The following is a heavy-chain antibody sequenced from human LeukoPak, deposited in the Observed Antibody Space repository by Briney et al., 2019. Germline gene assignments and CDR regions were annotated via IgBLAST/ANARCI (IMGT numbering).Heavy chain of an antibody. D-gene: IGHD2-2*01. J-gene: IGHJ3*02. CDR2: IIPIFGTA. Sequence: GASVKVSCKASGGTFSSYAISWVRQAPGQGLEWMRGIIPIFGTANYAQKFQGRVTITADESTSTAYMELSSLRSEDTAVYYCARRVPAAMVDDAFDIWGQGTMVTVSS. CDR1: GGTFSSYA. CDR3: ARRVPAAMVDDAFDI. V-gene: IGHV1-69*13.